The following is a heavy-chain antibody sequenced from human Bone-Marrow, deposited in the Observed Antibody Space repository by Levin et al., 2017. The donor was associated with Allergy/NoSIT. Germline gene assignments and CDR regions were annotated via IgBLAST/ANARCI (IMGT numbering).Heavy chain of an antibody. D-gene: IGHD1-1*01. J-gene: IGHJ4*02. CDR1: GGSISSYY. CDR2: IYYSGST. Sequence: PSETLSLTCTVSGGSISSYYWSWIRQPPGKGLEWIGYIYYSGSTNYNPSLKSRVTISVDTSKNQFSLKLSSVTAADTAVYYCARGLEPHQPFDYWGQGTLVTVSS. CDR3: ARGLEPHQPFDY. V-gene: IGHV4-59*01.